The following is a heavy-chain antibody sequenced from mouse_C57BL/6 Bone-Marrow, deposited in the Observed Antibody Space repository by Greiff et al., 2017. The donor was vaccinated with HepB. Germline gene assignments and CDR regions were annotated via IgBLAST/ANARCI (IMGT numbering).Heavy chain of an antibody. CDR2: ISDGGSYT. J-gene: IGHJ3*01. V-gene: IGHV5-4*03. CDR3: ARAPYGSSEAWFAY. Sequence: EVMLVESGGGLVKPGGSLKLSCAASGFTFSSYAMSWVRQTPEKRLEWVATISDGGSYTYYPDNVKGRFTISRDNAKNNLYLQMRHLKSEDTAMYYCARAPYGSSEAWFAYWGQGTLVTVSA. CDR1: GFTFSSYA. D-gene: IGHD1-1*01.